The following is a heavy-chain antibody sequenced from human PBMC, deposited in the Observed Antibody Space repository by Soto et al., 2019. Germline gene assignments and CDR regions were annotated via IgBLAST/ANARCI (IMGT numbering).Heavy chain of an antibody. J-gene: IGHJ6*02. D-gene: IGHD2-2*01. V-gene: IGHV1-69*12. CDR3: AKHKHLGYCIRTSCLPQANYGMDV. Sequence: QVQLVQSGAEVKKPGSSVKVSCKASGGTFSSYAISWVRQAPGQGLEWMGGIIPIFGTANYAQKFQGRVTITACEATSTAYMELSSLRSEDTAVYYCAKHKHLGYCIRTSCLPQANYGMDVWGQGTTVTVSS. CDR2: IIPIFGTA. CDR1: GGTFSSYA.